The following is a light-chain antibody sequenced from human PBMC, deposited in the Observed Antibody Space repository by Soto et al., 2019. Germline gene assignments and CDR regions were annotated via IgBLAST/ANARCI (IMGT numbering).Light chain of an antibody. Sequence: EIVLMQSPVILSLSPGDRATLSCRASQSLRRTYIAWYQQKLGQAPRVVIYGASNRATGIPDRFSGSGSGTDFSLTISRLEPEDFAVYYCHQYDNAPQTFGQGTKVDIK. CDR2: GAS. J-gene: IGKJ2*01. CDR1: QSLRRTY. V-gene: IGKV3-20*01. CDR3: HQYDNAPQT.